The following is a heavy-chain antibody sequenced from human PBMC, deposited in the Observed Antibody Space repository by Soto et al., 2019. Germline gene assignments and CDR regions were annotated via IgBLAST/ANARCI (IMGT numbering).Heavy chain of an antibody. CDR2: IRSKANSYAT. D-gene: IGHD3-10*01. CDR1: GFTFSGSA. Sequence: PGGSLRLSCAASGFTFSGSAMHWVRQASGKGLEWVGRIRSKANSYATAYAASVKGRFTISRDDSKNTAYLQMNSLKTEDTAVYYCTSPNVISITVVRGVMGKGMDVWGQGTTVTVSS. V-gene: IGHV3-73*01. J-gene: IGHJ6*02. CDR3: TSPNVISITVVRGVMGKGMDV.